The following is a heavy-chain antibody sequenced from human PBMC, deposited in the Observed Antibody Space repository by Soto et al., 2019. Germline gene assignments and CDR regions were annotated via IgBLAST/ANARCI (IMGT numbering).Heavy chain of an antibody. J-gene: IGHJ5*02. D-gene: IGHD3-3*01. V-gene: IGHV4-34*01. CDR3: ARGGRTIFGVVIDPRWFDP. Sequence: SETLSLTCAVYGGSFSGYYWSWIRQPPGKGLEWIGEINHSGSTNYNPSLKSRVTISVDTSKNQFSLKLSSVTAADTAAYYCARGGRTIFGVVIDPRWFDPWGQGTLVTVSS. CDR2: INHSGST. CDR1: GGSFSGYY.